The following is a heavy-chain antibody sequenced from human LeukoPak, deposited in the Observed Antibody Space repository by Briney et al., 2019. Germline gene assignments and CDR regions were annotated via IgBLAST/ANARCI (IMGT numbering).Heavy chain of an antibody. V-gene: IGHV1-2*02. CDR2: INPNSGGT. CDR1: GYTFTGYY. J-gene: IGHJ6*03. CDR3: ARGGDYFNYYYYYYMDV. Sequence: ASVKVSCKAPGYTFTGYYMHWVRQAPGQGLEWMGWINPNSGGTNYAQKFQGRVTMTRDTSISTAYMELSRLRSDDTAVYYCARGGDYFNYYYYYYMDVWGKGTTVTVSS. D-gene: IGHD2/OR15-2a*01.